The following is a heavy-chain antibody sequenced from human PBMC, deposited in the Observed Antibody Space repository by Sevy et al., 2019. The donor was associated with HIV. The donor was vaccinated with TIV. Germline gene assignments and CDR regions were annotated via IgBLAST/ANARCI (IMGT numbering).Heavy chain of an antibody. Sequence: SETLSLTCTVSGDSISSSSHYWGWIRQPPGKGLEGIGNIYYRGRTYSNPSLKNQANISVDTSKNQLSLRLDSVTAADTAVYYCARSRASDIWGQGTMVTVSS. CDR1: GDSISSSSHY. CDR2: IYYRGRT. V-gene: IGHV4-39*01. CDR3: ARSRASDI. J-gene: IGHJ3*02.